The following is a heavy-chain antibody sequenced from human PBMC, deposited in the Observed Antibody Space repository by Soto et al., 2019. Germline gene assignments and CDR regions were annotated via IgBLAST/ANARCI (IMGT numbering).Heavy chain of an antibody. CDR2: INKDGGEQ. Sequence: GGSLRLSCAVSGFTFSTFWMSWVRQAPGKGPEWVANINKDGGEQHYVASVKGRFTISRDNAKNSLYLQMNSLRVEDTAVYYCARDARGSVWFSWGQGSLVTVSS. V-gene: IGHV3-7*03. D-gene: IGHD6-19*01. CDR1: GFTFSTFW. J-gene: IGHJ5*02. CDR3: ARDARGSVWFS.